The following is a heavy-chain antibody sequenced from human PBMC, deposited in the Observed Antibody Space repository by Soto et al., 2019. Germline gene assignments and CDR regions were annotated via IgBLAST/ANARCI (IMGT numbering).Heavy chain of an antibody. CDR2: ITGSGGGT. CDR1: GFTFSNSA. V-gene: IGHV3-23*01. J-gene: IGHJ3*02. Sequence: GGSLRLSCAASGFTFSNSAMTWVRQAPGKGLEWVSGITGSGGGTYYADSVKGRFTISRDNSKNTLYLQMNSLRAEDTAVYYCAKDRRYSDYIWGSYRRYDAFDIWGQGTMVTVSS. CDR3: AKDRRYSDYIWGSYRRYDAFDI. D-gene: IGHD3-16*02.